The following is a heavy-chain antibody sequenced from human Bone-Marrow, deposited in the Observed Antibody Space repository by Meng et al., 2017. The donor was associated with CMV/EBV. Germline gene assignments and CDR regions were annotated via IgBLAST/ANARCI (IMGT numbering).Heavy chain of an antibody. D-gene: IGHD2-2*02. CDR3: ARVRQGYCSSTSCYTFDH. CDR2: IIPIFGTA. Sequence: SVKVSCKASGGTFSSYAISWVRQAPGQGLEWMGGIIPIFGTANYAQKFQGRVTITTDESTSTAYMELSSLRSEDTAVYYCARVRQGYCSSTSCYTFDHWGQGTLVTVSS. CDR1: GGTFSSYA. V-gene: IGHV1-69*05. J-gene: IGHJ4*02.